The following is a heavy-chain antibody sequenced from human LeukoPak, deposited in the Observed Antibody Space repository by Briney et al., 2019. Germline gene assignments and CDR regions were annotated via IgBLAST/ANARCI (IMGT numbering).Heavy chain of an antibody. CDR1: GFTFSSYG. D-gene: IGHD1-26*01. Sequence: GGSLRLSCAASGFTFSSYGMHWVRQAPGKGLEWVAVIWYDGSNKYYADSVKGRFTISRDNSKNTLYLQMNSLRAEDTAVYYCAKMVGATNPLFFFDYWGQGTLVTVSS. CDR3: AKMVGATNPLFFFDY. V-gene: IGHV3-30*02. J-gene: IGHJ4*02. CDR2: IWYDGSNK.